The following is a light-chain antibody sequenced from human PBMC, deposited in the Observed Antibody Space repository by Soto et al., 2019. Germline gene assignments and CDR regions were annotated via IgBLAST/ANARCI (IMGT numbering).Light chain of an antibody. Sequence: QSALTQPASVSGSPGQSITISCTGTSSDVGRYDYIYWYQQHPGKAPKLMIYDVGYRPSGIASRFSGSKSGHTASLTISGLQAEAEADYYCSSFTSTSTPVVFGGGTKLTVL. J-gene: IGLJ2*01. CDR2: DVG. CDR3: SSFTSTSTPVV. V-gene: IGLV2-14*01. CDR1: SSDVGRYDY.